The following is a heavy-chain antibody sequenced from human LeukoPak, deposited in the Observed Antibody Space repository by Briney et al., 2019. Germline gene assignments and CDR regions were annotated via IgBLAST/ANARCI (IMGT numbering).Heavy chain of an antibody. Sequence: PGGSLRLSCAASGFTFSSYSMNWVRQAPGKGLEWVSYISSYSSTIYYEDSVKGRFTISRDNAKNSLYLQMNSLRAEDTAVYYCARVHGGYPFDYWGQGTLVTVSS. V-gene: IGHV3-48*01. CDR3: ARVHGGYPFDY. D-gene: IGHD2-15*01. CDR1: GFTFSSYS. CDR2: ISSYSSTI. J-gene: IGHJ4*02.